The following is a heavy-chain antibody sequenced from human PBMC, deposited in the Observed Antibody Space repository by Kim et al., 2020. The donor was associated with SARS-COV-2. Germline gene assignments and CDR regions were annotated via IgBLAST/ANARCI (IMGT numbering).Heavy chain of an antibody. CDR2: INHSGST. J-gene: IGHJ4*02. Sequence: SETLSLTCAVYGGSFSGYYWSWIRQPPGKGLEWIGEINHSGSTNYNPSLKSRVTVSVDTSKNQFSLKLSSVTAADTAVYYCARGLGSRFDYWGQGTLVTVSS. CDR3: ARGLGSRFDY. D-gene: IGHD6-13*01. V-gene: IGHV4-34*01. CDR1: GGSFSGYY.